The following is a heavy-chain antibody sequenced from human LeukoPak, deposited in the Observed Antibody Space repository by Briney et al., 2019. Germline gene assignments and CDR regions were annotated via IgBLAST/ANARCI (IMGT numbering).Heavy chain of an antibody. D-gene: IGHD2-2*01. V-gene: IGHV4-61*02. Sequence: SETLSLTCTVSGGSISSGSYYWSWIRQPAGKELEWIGRIYTSGSTNYNPSLKSRVTISVDTSKNQFSLKLSSVTAADAAVYYCARVGCSSTSCYPDYWGQGTLVTVSS. J-gene: IGHJ4*02. CDR1: GGSISSGSYY. CDR3: ARVGCSSTSCYPDY. CDR2: IYTSGST.